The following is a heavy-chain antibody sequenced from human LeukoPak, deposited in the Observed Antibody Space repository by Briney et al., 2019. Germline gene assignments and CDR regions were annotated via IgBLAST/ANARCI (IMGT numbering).Heavy chain of an antibody. CDR1: GFTFSSYG. J-gene: IGHJ6*02. D-gene: IGHD6-6*01. V-gene: IGHV3-33*01. CDR3: ARDRPPGDYGMDV. Sequence: GGSLRLSCAASGFTFSSYGMHWVRQAPGKGLEWVAVIWYDGSNKYYADSVKGRFTISRDNSKNTLYLQMNSLRAEDTAVYCCARDRPPGDYGMDVWGQGTTVTVSS. CDR2: IWYDGSNK.